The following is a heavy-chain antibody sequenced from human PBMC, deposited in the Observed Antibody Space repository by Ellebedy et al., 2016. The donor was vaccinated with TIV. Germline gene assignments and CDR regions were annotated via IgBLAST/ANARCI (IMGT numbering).Heavy chain of an antibody. CDR1: GFTFTSYG. CDR2: ITSDGSTL. CDR3: TKAKGYGGGYPHDL. D-gene: IGHD4-23*01. J-gene: IGHJ4*02. V-gene: IGHV3-30*18. Sequence: PGGSLRLSCAASGFTFTSYGMHWVRHAPGKGPELVAVITSDGSTLYYADFVQGRFNITRDNPKSTLYLVMNNLRIEDTAMYSCTKAKGYGGGYPHDLWGRGTLVTVSS.